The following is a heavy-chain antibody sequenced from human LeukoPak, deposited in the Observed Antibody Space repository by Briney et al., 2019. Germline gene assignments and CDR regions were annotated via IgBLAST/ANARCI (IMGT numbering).Heavy chain of an antibody. V-gene: IGHV3-23*01. CDR2: IGGSGGTT. CDR1: GFTFSSYG. Sequence: GGSLRLSCAASGFTFSSYGMSWVRQSPGKGLEWVSAIGGSGGTTYNADSVKGRFTISRDNSKNTPYLQMNSLRAEDTAVYYCGKLVGGTGYWGQGTLVTVSS. CDR3: GKLVGGTGY. J-gene: IGHJ4*02. D-gene: IGHD1-26*01.